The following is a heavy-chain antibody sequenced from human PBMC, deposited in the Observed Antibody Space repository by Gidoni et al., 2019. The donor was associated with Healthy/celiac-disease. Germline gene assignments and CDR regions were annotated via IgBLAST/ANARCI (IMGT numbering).Heavy chain of an antibody. CDR3: AKDTFIAAAGPIDY. CDR1: GLPFSDYA. Sequence: EVQLVESGGVVVQPGGSLRLSCPASGLPFSDYAMHWVRQAPGKGLEWVSLISWDGGSTYYADSVKGRFTISRDNSKNSLYLQMNSLRAEDTALYYCAKDTFIAAAGPIDYWGQGTLVTVSS. D-gene: IGHD6-13*01. J-gene: IGHJ4*02. CDR2: ISWDGGST. V-gene: IGHV3-43D*03.